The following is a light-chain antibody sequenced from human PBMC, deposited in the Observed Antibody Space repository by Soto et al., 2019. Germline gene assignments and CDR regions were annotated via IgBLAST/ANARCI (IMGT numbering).Light chain of an antibody. CDR1: QSVSSSN. Sequence: EIVLTTQSPGTLSLSPGERATLSXRASQSVSSSNLAWYQQKPGQAPRLLIYGASSRATGIPDRFSGSGSGTDFTLTSSRLEPEDFAVYYCQQYGSSPITFGQGTRLEIK. J-gene: IGKJ5*01. V-gene: IGKV3-20*01. CDR2: GAS. CDR3: QQYGSSPIT.